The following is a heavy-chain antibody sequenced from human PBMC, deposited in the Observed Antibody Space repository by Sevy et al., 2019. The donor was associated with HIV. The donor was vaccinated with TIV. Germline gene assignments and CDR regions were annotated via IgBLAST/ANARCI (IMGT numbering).Heavy chain of an antibody. J-gene: IGHJ4*02. CDR3: ARGVMICGNEEFGG. D-gene: IGHD3-10*01. CDR1: GGSFSGYY. V-gene: IGHV4-34*01. Sequence: SEILSLTCAVYGGSFSGYYWTWIRQPPGKGLQWIGEINHSGDTKYNTSLEGRAIVSVDTAKNQFSLKLRSLTAADTAVYYCARGVMICGNEEFGGWSQGTPVTVSS. CDR2: INHSGDT.